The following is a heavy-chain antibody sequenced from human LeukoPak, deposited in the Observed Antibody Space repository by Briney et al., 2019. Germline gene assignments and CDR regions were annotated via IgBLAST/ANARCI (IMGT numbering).Heavy chain of an antibody. CDR3: ARLQQWLVRPFDY. D-gene: IGHD6-19*01. V-gene: IGHV4-34*01. CDR2: INHSGST. CDR1: GGSFSGYY. J-gene: IGHJ4*02. Sequence: SETLSLTCAVYGGSFSGYYWSWIRQPPGKGLEWIGEINHSGSTNYNPSLKSRGTISVDTSKNQFSLKLSSVTAADTAVYYCARLQQWLVRPFDYWGQGTLVTVSS.